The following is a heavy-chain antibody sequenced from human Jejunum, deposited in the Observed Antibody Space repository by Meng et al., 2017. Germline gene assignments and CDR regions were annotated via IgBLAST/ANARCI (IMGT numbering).Heavy chain of an antibody. J-gene: IGHJ4*02. CDR3: VREKEKGYFAD. Sequence: EVDGVGCGVRLVHSGGPLVFSITAFAIIFSPYGSGWVRQAPGKGLEWVSNIKRDGSETYYVGSVRGRFTISRDNAKNSLYLQMNSPRAEDTAVYYCVREKEKGYFADWGQGTLVTVSS. D-gene: IGHD1-1*01. CDR1: AIIFSPYG. V-gene: IGHV3-7*01. CDR2: IKRDGSET.